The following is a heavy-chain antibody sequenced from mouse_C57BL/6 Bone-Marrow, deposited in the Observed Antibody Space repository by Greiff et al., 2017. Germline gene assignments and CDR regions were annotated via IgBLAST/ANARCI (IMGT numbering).Heavy chain of an antibody. J-gene: IGHJ3*01. D-gene: IGHD1-1*01. CDR1: GYSITSGYY. CDR2: ISYDGSN. CDR3: ARERYYYGSGAY. Sequence: ESGPGLVKPSQSLSLTCSVTGYSITSGYYWNWIRQFPGNKLEWMGYISYDGSNNYNPSLKNRISITRDTSKNQFFLKLNSVTTEDTATYYCARERYYYGSGAYWGQGTLVTVSA. V-gene: IGHV3-6*01.